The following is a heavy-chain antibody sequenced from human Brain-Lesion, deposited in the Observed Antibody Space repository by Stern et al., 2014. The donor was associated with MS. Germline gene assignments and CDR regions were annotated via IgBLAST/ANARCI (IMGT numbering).Heavy chain of an antibody. D-gene: IGHD3-22*01. V-gene: IGHV1-3*01. J-gene: IGHJ4*02. CDR3: ARDDHRDSSGHYAPFDY. CDR2: INGVDDKT. CDR1: GYTFIRYA. Sequence: VQLVESGAEVKKPGASVKVSCKASGYTFIRYAMQCVRQAPGQRLEWMGGINGVDDKTKYSHKFQGRVTITRDTSANTVYMELSSLRSEDTAVYYCARDDHRDSSGHYAPFDYWGQGTRVTVSS.